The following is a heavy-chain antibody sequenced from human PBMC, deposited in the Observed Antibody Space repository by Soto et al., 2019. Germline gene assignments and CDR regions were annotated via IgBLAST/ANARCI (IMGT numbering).Heavy chain of an antibody. CDR2: ISYHGSDK. Sequence: QVQLVESGGGVVEPGRSLRLSCAASGFTFSNYGMHWVRQAPGKGLERVAVISYHGSDKYYADTVKGRLTISRDNSKHTLYLQMDSLRAEDTAVYYCAKDHLTTTVTTVGYWGQGTLVTVSS. CDR3: AKDHLTTTVTTVGY. V-gene: IGHV3-30*18. J-gene: IGHJ4*02. D-gene: IGHD4-17*01. CDR1: GFTFSNYG.